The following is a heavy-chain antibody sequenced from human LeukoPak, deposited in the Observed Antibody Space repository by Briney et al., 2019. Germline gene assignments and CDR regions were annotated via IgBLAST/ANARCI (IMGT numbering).Heavy chain of an antibody. Sequence: GGSLRLSCAASGFTFSNYAMNWVRQAPGKGLEWVSAISGSGAATFNADSVKGRFTISRDNSKNTLYLQMNSLRAEDTAVYYCARGGGSATEAAGAPPYFYGMDVWGQGTTVTVSS. V-gene: IGHV3-23*01. CDR2: ISGSGAAT. CDR3: ARGGGSATEAAGAPPYFYGMDV. D-gene: IGHD6-13*01. J-gene: IGHJ6*02. CDR1: GFTFSNYA.